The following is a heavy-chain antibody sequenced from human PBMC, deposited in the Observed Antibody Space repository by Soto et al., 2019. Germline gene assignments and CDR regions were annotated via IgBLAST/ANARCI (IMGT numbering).Heavy chain of an antibody. Sequence: QSQTLSLTCAISGDSVSSNSAAWNWIRQSPSRGLEWLGRTYYRSKWYNDYAVSVKSRITINPDTSKNQFSLQLNSVTPEDTAVYYCARVGLSIVGELGFDYWGQGTLVTVSS. J-gene: IGHJ4*02. CDR1: GDSVSSNSAA. CDR2: TYYRSKWYN. V-gene: IGHV6-1*01. CDR3: ARVGLSIVGELGFDY. D-gene: IGHD1-26*01.